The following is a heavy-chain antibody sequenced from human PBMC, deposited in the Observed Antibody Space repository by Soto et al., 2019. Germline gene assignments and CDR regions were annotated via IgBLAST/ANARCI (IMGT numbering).Heavy chain of an antibody. CDR2: IAYDGRNK. V-gene: IGHV3-30*18. D-gene: IGHD5-18*01. Sequence: QVQLVESGGAVVQPGKSLRLSCAASGFTFSSYGMYWVRQAPGKGLEWVSAIAYDGRNKYHADSVKGRFTISRDNSKNTLYLQMNSLRVEDTAVYYCAKDIVRYTYGACDYWGQGALVTVSS. CDR3: AKDIVRYTYGACDY. J-gene: IGHJ4*02. CDR1: GFTFSSYG.